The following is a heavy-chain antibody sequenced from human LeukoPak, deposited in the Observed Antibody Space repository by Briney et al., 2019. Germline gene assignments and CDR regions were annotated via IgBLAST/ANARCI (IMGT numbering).Heavy chain of an antibody. CDR3: ARDLVSLPGY. D-gene: IGHD6-13*01. J-gene: IGHJ4*02. CDR1: GFTVSSNY. CDR2: IYSGGST. V-gene: IGHV3-53*01. Sequence: GGSLRLSCAASGFTVSSNYMSWVRQAPGKGLEWVSVIYSGGSTYYADSVRGRFTISRDNSKNTLYLQMNSLRAEDTAVYYCARDLVSLPGYWGQGTLVTVSS.